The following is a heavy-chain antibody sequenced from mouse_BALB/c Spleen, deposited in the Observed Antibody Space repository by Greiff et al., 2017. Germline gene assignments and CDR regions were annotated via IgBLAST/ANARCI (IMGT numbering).Heavy chain of an antibody. J-gene: IGHJ4*01. D-gene: IGHD1-2*01. Sequence: QVQLQQSGAELVRPGASVTLSCKASGYTFTDYEMHWVKQTPVHGLEWIGAIDPETGGTAYNQKFKGKATLTADKSSSTAYMELRSLTSEDSAVYYCLYRVITTATRAMDYWGQGTSVTVSS. CDR1: GYTFTDYE. V-gene: IGHV1-15*01. CDR3: LYRVITTATRAMDY. CDR2: IDPETGGT.